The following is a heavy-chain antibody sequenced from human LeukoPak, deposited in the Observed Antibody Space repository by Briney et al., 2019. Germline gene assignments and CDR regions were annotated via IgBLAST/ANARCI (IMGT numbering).Heavy chain of an antibody. CDR3: ARDKVEGPTKFDS. CDR1: GFSFSRYW. CDR2: IKPDGSEL. D-gene: IGHD5-24*01. Sequence: GESLRLSCAASGFSFSRYWMSSGRQAPVRGLEWVANIKPDGSELSDVACVKGRFTSSRDNAKTAVYLHMNSLRPEDTAIYYGARDKVEGPTKFDSWGQGIRVTVSS. J-gene: IGHJ5*01. V-gene: IGHV3-7*01.